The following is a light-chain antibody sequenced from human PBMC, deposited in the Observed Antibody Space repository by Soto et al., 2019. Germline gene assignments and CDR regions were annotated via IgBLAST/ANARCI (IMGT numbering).Light chain of an antibody. Sequence: QSALSQPPSASGSPGQSVTISCTGSSSDIGAYTFISWYQQSPGKAPKLLIDEVTKRPSGVPDRFSASKSGSTASLTVSGLRPDDEADYYCCSYAGNNTVMFGGGTKVTVL. CDR2: EVT. J-gene: IGLJ3*02. CDR1: SSDIGAYTF. CDR3: CSYAGNNTVM. V-gene: IGLV2-8*01.